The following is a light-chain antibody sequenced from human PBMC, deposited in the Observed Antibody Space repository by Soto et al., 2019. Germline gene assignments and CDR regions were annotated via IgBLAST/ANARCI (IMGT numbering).Light chain of an antibody. Sequence: EIVLTQSPGTLSLSPGERATLSCRASQSVSNNLAWYQQKPGQAPRLLIFGASTRATGIPARFSGSGSGTVFALTISSLQSEDFAVYYCQQYHNWRTFGQGTKVDIK. CDR1: QSVSNN. J-gene: IGKJ1*01. CDR3: QQYHNWRT. V-gene: IGKV3-15*01. CDR2: GAS.